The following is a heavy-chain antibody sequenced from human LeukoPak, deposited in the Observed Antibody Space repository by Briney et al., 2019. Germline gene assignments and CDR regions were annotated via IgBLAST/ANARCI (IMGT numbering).Heavy chain of an antibody. CDR1: GYSFTSYG. J-gene: IGHJ2*01. Sequence: ASVKVSCKASGYSFTSYGISWVRQAPGQGLEWMGWISAYNGNTNYARKLQGRVTMTTDTSTSTAYMELRSLRSDDTAVYYCARGRRLLWFGDPSYWYFDLWGRGTLVTVSS. V-gene: IGHV1-18*01. D-gene: IGHD3-10*01. CDR3: ARGRRLLWFGDPSYWYFDL. CDR2: ISAYNGNT.